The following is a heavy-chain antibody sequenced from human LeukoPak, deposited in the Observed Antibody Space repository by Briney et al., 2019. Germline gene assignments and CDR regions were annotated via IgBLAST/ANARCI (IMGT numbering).Heavy chain of an antibody. CDR1: GFTLSSYA. CDR2: ISYDGSNK. J-gene: IGHJ4*02. V-gene: IGHV3-30*04. Sequence: GGSLRLSCAASGFTLSSYAIHWVRQAPAKGLEWVAVISYDGSNKYYADSVKGRFTISRDNSKNTLYLQMNSLRPEDTAVYYCAKGRETGFDYWGQGTLVTVSS. CDR3: AKGRETGFDY. D-gene: IGHD3-9*01.